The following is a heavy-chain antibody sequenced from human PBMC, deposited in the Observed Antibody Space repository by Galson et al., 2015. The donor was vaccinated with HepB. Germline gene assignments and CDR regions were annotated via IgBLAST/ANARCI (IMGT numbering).Heavy chain of an antibody. D-gene: IGHD2-8*02. V-gene: IGHV3-33*01. Sequence: SLRLSCAASGFTFNSYGMQWVRQAPGKGLEWVAVIWYDGSNKNYADSVKGRFTISRDNSKNTLYLQMNSLRAVDTAVYYCARVRHTGGVDPWGQGTLVTVSS. CDR1: GFTFNSYG. J-gene: IGHJ5*02. CDR2: IWYDGSNK. CDR3: ARVRHTGGVDP.